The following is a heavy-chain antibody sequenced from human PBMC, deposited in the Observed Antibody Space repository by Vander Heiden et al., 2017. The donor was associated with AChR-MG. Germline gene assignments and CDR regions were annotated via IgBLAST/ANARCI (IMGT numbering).Heavy chain of an antibody. CDR2: TNPSSGNA. CDR3: ARAERGRTCSFCGFDI. J-gene: IGHJ3*02. CDR1: GYTFSDFD. V-gene: IGHV1-8*02. Sequence: QAPLVQSGSEVRKPGASVRVSCSASGYTFSDFDIDWVRQAPGQGLEWMGWTNPSSGNAAFAERFQGRVTSSSRSSTGTAYLELTTLTSGDTALYFCARAERGRTCSFCGFDIWGQGTMVPVS. D-gene: IGHD1-26*01.